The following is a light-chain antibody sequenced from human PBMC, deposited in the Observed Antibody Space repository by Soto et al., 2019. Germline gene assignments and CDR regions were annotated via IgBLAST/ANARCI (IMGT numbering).Light chain of an antibody. CDR2: DAS. CDR3: KQNSNF. Sequence: DIVLTQSPATLSLSPGERATLSCRASQSVSRKLAWYQQKPGQAPRLLIYDASNRATGIPARFSGSGSGTDFTLTIRSLEHEDFAIYYCKQNSNFFGPGTKVDI. CDR1: QSVSRK. J-gene: IGKJ3*01. V-gene: IGKV3-11*01.